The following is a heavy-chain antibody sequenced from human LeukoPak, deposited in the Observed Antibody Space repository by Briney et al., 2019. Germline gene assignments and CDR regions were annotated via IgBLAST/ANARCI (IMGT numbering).Heavy chain of an antibody. Sequence: ASVKVSCKASGYTFTSYYMHWVRQAPGQGLEWMGIINPSGGSTSYAQRFQGRVTMTRDTSTSTVYMELSSLRSEDTAVYYCARDAVSSYDILTGYYSGWFDPWGQGTLVTVSS. CDR3: ARDAVSSYDILTGYYSGWFDP. CDR1: GYTFTSYY. J-gene: IGHJ5*02. D-gene: IGHD3-9*01. CDR2: INPSGGST. V-gene: IGHV1-46*01.